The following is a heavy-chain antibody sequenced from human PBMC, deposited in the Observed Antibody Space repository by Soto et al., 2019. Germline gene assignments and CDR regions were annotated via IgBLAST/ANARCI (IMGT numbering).Heavy chain of an antibody. Sequence: QVQLQQTGPGLVKPSQTLSLTCTVSGGSISSGGYYWSWIRQHPRKGLEWIGYIFYSGSTYYNPSVKSPLSILVATSKNHYSLKLTSGTAADTAVYYWASRSGSYLSAFDIWGQGTKFIVSS. J-gene: IGHJ3*02. CDR1: GGSISSGGYY. CDR2: IFYSGST. CDR3: ASRSGSYLSAFDI. V-gene: IGHV4-31*01. D-gene: IGHD3-22*01.